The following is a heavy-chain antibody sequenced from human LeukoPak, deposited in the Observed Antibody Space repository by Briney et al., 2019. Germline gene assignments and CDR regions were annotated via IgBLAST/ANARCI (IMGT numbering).Heavy chain of an antibody. V-gene: IGHV4-61*01. J-gene: IGHJ4*02. Sequence: SETLSLTCTVSGGSVSSGSYYWSWIRQPPGKGLEWIGYIYYSGSTNYNPSLKSRVTISVDTSKNQVSLRLNSVTAADTALYYCAGLVGRYSNGMYYYFDYWGQGILVTVSS. CDR2: IYYSGST. CDR1: GGSVSSGSYY. D-gene: IGHD1-26*01. CDR3: AGLVGRYSNGMYYYFDY.